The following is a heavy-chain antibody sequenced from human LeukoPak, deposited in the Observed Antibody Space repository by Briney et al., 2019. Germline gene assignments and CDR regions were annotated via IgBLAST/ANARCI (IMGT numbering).Heavy chain of an antibody. J-gene: IGHJ4*02. CDR2: ISYDGSNK. V-gene: IGHV3-30*04. CDR1: GFTFSSYA. D-gene: IGHD3-22*01. Sequence: GGSLRHSCAASGFTFSSYAMHWVRQAPGKGLEWVAVISYDGSNKYYADSVKGRFTISRDNSKNTLYLQMNSLRAEDTAVYYCAKDRHYYDSSGYYPEAFDYWGQGTLVTVSS. CDR3: AKDRHYYDSSGYYPEAFDY.